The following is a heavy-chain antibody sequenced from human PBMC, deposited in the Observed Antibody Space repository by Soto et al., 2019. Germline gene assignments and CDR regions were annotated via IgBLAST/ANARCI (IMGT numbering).Heavy chain of an antibody. Sequence: SETLSLTCSVSGYSIRTSDDNWSWIRQPPGKGLEWIGYIHYTGSTYHNPSLKSRVTMSIDRSKNQFSLRLKSVAATDTAVYFCARASDDSWSGYRRFDFWGHVPLVTFSS. J-gene: IGHJ4*01. CDR1: GYSIRTSDDN. D-gene: IGHD3-3*01. CDR2: IHYTGST. CDR3: ARASDDSWSGYRRFDF. V-gene: IGHV4-30-4*01.